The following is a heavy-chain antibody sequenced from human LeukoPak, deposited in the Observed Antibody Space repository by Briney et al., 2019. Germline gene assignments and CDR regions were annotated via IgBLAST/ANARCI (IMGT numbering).Heavy chain of an antibody. CDR1: GYIFTSYY. CDR2: INPGGHST. V-gene: IGHV1-46*01. CDR3: ARGGYNSGYNRFHFDY. D-gene: IGHD5-18*01. J-gene: IGHJ4*02. Sequence: ASVKVSCKASGYIFTSYYIHWVRQAPGQGLEWMGIINPGGHSTIYAQKFQGRVTMTRDTSTSTVYMELSSLRSEDTAVYYCARGGYNSGYNRFHFDYWGQGTLVTVSS.